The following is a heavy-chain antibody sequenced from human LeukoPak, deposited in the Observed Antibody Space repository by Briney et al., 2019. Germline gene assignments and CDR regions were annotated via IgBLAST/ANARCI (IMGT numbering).Heavy chain of an antibody. D-gene: IGHD6-13*01. J-gene: IGHJ4*02. CDR3: ARGRPGGSRSFDY. V-gene: IGHV4-34*01. CDR1: GGSFSGYC. Sequence: SETLSLTGAVYGGSFSGYCWSWIRQPPGKGLEWIGEINHSGSTNYNPSLKSRVTISVDTSKNQFSLKLSSVTAADTAVYYCARGRPGGSRSFDYWGQGTLVTVSS. CDR2: INHSGST.